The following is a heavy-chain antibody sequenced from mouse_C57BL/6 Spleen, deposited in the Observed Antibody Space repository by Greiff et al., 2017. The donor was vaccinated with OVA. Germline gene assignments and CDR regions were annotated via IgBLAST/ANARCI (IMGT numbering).Heavy chain of an antibody. V-gene: IGHV5-6*01. CDR2: ISSGGSYT. CDR1: GFTFSSYG. D-gene: IGHD2-4*01. Sequence: EVHLVESGGDLVKPGGSLKLSCAASGFTFSSYGMSWVRPTPDKRLEWVATISSGGSYTYYPDSVKGRFTISRDNAKNTLYLQMSSLKSEDTAMYYYARHRDDYYYFDYWGQGTTLTVSS. J-gene: IGHJ2*01. CDR3: ARHRDDYYYFDY.